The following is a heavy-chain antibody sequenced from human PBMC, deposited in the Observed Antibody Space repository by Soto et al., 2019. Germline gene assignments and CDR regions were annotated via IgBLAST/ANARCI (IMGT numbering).Heavy chain of an antibody. CDR3: VRQEEYCRSSNCYRWFDP. V-gene: IGHV4-39*01. CDR2: IYYSGSGSS. J-gene: IGHJ5*02. D-gene: IGHD2-2*02. Sequence: QVQLQESGPGLVKPSDTLSLTCTVSGGSISSSSYYWGWIRQPPGKGLEWIASIYYSGSGSSYYNPSLKSRVTTSVDTSKNQVSLKLSSVTAADTAVYYCVRQEEYCRSSNCYRWFDPWGQGTLVTVSS. CDR1: GGSISSSSYY.